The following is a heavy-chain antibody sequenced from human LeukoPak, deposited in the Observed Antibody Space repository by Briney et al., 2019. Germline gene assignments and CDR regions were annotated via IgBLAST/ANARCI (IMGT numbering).Heavy chain of an antibody. CDR1: GFTFGSYS. Sequence: GGSLRLSCAASGFTFGSYSMNWVRQAPGKGLEWVSSISSSSSYIYYADSVKGRFTISRDNAKNSLYLQMNSLRAEDTAVYYCARVSPFTYYYGSGSSPSFDYWGQGTLVTVSS. J-gene: IGHJ4*02. V-gene: IGHV3-21*01. CDR2: ISSSSSYI. D-gene: IGHD3-10*01. CDR3: ARVSPFTYYYGSGSSPSFDY.